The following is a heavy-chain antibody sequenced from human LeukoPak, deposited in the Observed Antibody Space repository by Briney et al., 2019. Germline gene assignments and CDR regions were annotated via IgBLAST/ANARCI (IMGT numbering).Heavy chain of an antibody. CDR3: ARDGSLPDY. J-gene: IGHJ4*02. V-gene: IGHV3-74*01. Sequence: PGGSLRLSCAASGFTFSSYCMHCVRQAPGKGLVWVLRINGDGSGAIYADSVKGRFTIPRDNAKNSLYLQMNSLRAEDAAVYYCARDGSLPDYWGQGTLVTVSS. CDR1: GFTFSSYC. CDR2: INGDGSGA. D-gene: IGHD2-15*01.